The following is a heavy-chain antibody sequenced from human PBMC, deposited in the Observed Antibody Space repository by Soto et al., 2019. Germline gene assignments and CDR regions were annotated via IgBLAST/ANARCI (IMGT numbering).Heavy chain of an antibody. CDR2: IYSGGST. D-gene: IGHD6-13*01. Sequence: GGSLRLSCAASGFTVSSNYMSWVRQAPGKGLEWVSVIYSGGSTYYADSVKGRFTISRDNSKNTLYLQMNSLRAEDTAVYYCARQTGYSSPFDYWGQGTLVTVSS. V-gene: IGHV3-66*04. CDR3: ARQTGYSSPFDY. J-gene: IGHJ4*02. CDR1: GFTVSSNY.